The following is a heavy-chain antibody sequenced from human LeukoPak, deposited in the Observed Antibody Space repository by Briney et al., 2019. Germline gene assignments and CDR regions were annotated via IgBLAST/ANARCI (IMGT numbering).Heavy chain of an antibody. D-gene: IGHD6-13*01. CDR3: ARRPYSSSWYGHPPDY. J-gene: IGHJ4*02. CDR1: GYSFTNYW. Sequence: GASLKVTGKGSGYSFTNYWIGWVRQIPGKGLEWMGIIYPGDSDTRYSPSFQGQVTISADKSISTAYLQWSSLKASDTAMYYCARRPYSSSWYGHPPDYWGQGTLVTVSS. V-gene: IGHV5-51*01. CDR2: IYPGDSDT.